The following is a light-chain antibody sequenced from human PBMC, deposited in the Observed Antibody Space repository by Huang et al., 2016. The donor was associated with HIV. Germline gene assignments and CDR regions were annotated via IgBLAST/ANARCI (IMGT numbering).Light chain of an antibody. CDR2: GAS. Sequence: EIVMTQSPGTMSVSPGERATLYCRASHNINNTLAWYQQKPGQAPRLFIYGASTRATGIPARFGGSGSGTEFTLTISSLQSEDFAVYYCQQSNDWPLTFGGGTKVEIK. CDR3: QQSNDWPLT. V-gene: IGKV3-15*01. CDR1: HNINNT. J-gene: IGKJ4*01.